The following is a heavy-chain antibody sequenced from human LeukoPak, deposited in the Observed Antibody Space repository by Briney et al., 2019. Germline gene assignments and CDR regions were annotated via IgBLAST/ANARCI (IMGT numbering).Heavy chain of an antibody. CDR1: GGSVSSGSYY. CDR3: VRDLVATIDHYYYGMDV. V-gene: IGHV4-61*01. Sequence: SETLSLTCIVSGGSVSSGSYYWSWIRQPPGKGLEWIGYIYNSVSTNYNPSLKGRVTISVDTSKNQLSLKLSSVTAADTAVYYCVRDLVATIDHYYYGMDVWGQGTTVTVSS. D-gene: IGHD5-12*01. CDR2: IYNSVST. J-gene: IGHJ6*02.